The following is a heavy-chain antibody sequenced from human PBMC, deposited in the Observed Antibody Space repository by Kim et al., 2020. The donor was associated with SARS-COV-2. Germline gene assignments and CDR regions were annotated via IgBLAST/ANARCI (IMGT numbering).Heavy chain of an antibody. CDR3: ARGRPLDY. CDR2: NVNP. J-gene: IGHJ4*02. V-gene: IGHV1-18*01. Sequence: NVNPNYAQQFQGRVTMTTDTSTTTVYMELRSLKSDDTAVYYCARGRPLDYWGQGTLVTVSS.